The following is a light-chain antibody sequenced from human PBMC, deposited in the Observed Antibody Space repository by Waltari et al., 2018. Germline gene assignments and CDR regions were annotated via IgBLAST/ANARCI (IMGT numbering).Light chain of an antibody. CDR3: QQSYSTPRALT. Sequence: DIQMTQSPSSLSASVGDRVTITCRASQRISSYLNWYQQKPGKAPKLLIYAASSLQSGVPSRFSGSGSVTDFTLTISSLQPEDFATYYCQQSYSTPRALTFGGGTKVEIK. CDR1: QRISSY. CDR2: AAS. V-gene: IGKV1-39*01. J-gene: IGKJ4*01.